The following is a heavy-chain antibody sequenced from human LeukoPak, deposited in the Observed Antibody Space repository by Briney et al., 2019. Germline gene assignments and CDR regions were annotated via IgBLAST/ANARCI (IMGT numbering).Heavy chain of an antibody. CDR2: IYTSGST. CDR1: GGSISSGSYY. D-gene: IGHD2-21*01. CDR3: ARDLRLVIAAGWFDP. Sequence: SQTLSLTCTVSGGSISSGSYYWSWNRQPAGKGLEWIGRIYTSGSTNYNPSLKSRVTISVDTSKNQFSLKLSSVTAADTAVYYCARDLRLVIAAGWFDPWGQGTLVTVSS. J-gene: IGHJ5*02. V-gene: IGHV4-61*02.